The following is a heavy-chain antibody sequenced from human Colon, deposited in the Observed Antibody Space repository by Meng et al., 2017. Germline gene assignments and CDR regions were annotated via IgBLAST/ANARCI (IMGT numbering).Heavy chain of an antibody. CDR3: ARVNGDFDEAWFDP. CDR2: IYYTGNT. Sequence: QVQLQESGPGLVRPSETLPLTCTVAGAAVSSGDYYWSWIRQPPGKGLEWLGYIYYTGNTNYNPSLKNRVTISLDTSNNQFSLKLTSMTAADAAIYYCARVNGDFDEAWFDPWGQGTLVTVSS. CDR1: GAAVSSGDYY. D-gene: IGHD2-21*02. V-gene: IGHV4-61*08. J-gene: IGHJ5*02.